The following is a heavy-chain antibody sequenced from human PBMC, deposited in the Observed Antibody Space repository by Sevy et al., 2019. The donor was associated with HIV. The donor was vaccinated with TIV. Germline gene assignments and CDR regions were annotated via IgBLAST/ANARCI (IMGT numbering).Heavy chain of an antibody. V-gene: IGHV4-59*13. CDR1: GGSTSLYY. Sequence: SETLSLTCTVSGGSTSLYYWSWIRQPPGKGLEWIGYIYFTGSTDYNPSLKSRVTISLDTSKNQFSLKLTSVTAADTAVYYCARAPLISLDILGATSVFYSWGQGTPVTVSS. CDR2: IYFTGST. J-gene: IGHJ4*02. D-gene: IGHD1-26*01. CDR3: ARAPLISLDILGATSVFYS.